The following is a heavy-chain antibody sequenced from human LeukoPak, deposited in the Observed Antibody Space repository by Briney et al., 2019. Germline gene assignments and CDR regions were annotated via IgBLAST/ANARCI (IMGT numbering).Heavy chain of an antibody. V-gene: IGHV3-7*01. CDR2: IKQDGSEK. D-gene: IGHD2-21*02. CDR3: ARDLVVTANHPIDY. Sequence: GGSLRLSCAASGFTFSSYWMSWVRQAPGNGLEWVANIKQDGSEKYYVDSVKGRFTISRDNAKNSLYLQMNSLRAEDTAVYYCARDLVVTANHPIDYWGQGTLVTVSS. J-gene: IGHJ4*02. CDR1: GFTFSSYW.